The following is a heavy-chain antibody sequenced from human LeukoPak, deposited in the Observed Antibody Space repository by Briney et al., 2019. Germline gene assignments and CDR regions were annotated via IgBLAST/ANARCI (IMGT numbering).Heavy chain of an antibody. Sequence: SETLSLTCTVSGGSISSSSYYWGWIPQPQGKGLEWIGSFYYSGSTYYNPSLKSRVTISVDTSKNQFSLKLSSVTAADTAVYYCARLGSSPTIDYWGQGTLVTVSS. CDR3: ARLGSSPTIDY. J-gene: IGHJ4*02. CDR2: FYYSGST. V-gene: IGHV4-39*01. D-gene: IGHD6-13*01. CDR1: GGSISSSSYY.